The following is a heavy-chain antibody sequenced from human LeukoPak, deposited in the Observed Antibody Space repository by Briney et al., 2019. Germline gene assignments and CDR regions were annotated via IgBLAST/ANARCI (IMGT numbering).Heavy chain of an antibody. Sequence: GASVKVSCKASGYTFTSYYMHWVRQAPGQGLEWMGWINPNSGGTNYAQKFQGRVTMTRDTSISTAYMELSRLRSDDTAVYYCARALSGGLQWLEFDYWGQGTLVTVSS. CDR3: ARALSGGLQWLEFDY. CDR1: GYTFTSYY. D-gene: IGHD6-19*01. V-gene: IGHV1-2*02. CDR2: INPNSGGT. J-gene: IGHJ4*02.